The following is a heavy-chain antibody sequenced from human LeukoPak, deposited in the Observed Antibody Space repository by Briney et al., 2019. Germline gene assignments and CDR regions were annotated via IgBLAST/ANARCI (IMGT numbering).Heavy chain of an antibody. D-gene: IGHD3-16*01. CDR1: ESIFSSRF. J-gene: IGHJ4*02. V-gene: IGHV3-53*01. CDR2: VDGGSKT. Sequence: PGGSLRLSCAASESIFSSRFMAWVRQAPGKGPEWVSVVDGGSKTYYADSVKGRFTISRDNSKNTLYLQMNNMRAEDTAVYYCARVRYRLAETYIDYWGQGTLVTVSS. CDR3: ARVRYRLAETYIDY.